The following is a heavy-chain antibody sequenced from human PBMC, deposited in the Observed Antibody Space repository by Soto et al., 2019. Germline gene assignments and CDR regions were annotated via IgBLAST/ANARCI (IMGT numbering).Heavy chain of an antibody. Sequence: GGSLRLSGAASGCTFTSYAMSWVRQAPGKGLEWVSAISGSGGSTYYADSVKGRFTIARYNSKNTLYLQMNSLRAEDTAVYYCAKDRQQWLVPDAFDIWGQGTMVTVSS. V-gene: IGHV3-23*01. CDR2: ISGSGGST. J-gene: IGHJ3*02. D-gene: IGHD6-19*01. CDR1: GCTFTSYA. CDR3: AKDRQQWLVPDAFDI.